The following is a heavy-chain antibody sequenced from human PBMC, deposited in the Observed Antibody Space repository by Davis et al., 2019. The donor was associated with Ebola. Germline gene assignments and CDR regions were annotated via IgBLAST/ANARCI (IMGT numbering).Heavy chain of an antibody. Sequence: GGSLRLSCSASGFSFRTYWMAWVRRAPGKGLEWVANIKADGSETYYVDSVKGRFTISRDNAKNSVFLQMNSLRAEDTALYYCARDRTFYTGSGMDVWGQGTTVTVSS. CDR1: GFSFRTYW. V-gene: IGHV3-7*03. D-gene: IGHD3-10*01. J-gene: IGHJ6*02. CDR3: ARDRTFYTGSGMDV. CDR2: IKADGSET.